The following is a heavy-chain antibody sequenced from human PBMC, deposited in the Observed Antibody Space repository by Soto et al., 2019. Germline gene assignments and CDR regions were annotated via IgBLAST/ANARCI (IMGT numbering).Heavy chain of an antibody. CDR2: ISAHNGNT. CDR1: GYAFTTYG. J-gene: IGHJ4*02. Sequence: QVHLVQSGAEVKKPGASVKVSCQGSGYAFTTYGITWVRQAPGQGPEWMGWISAHNGNTNYAQKLQGRVTVTRDTSTSTAYMELRSLRYDDTAVYYCARGMHGDYWCQGALVTVSS. CDR3: ARGMHGDY. V-gene: IGHV1-18*01.